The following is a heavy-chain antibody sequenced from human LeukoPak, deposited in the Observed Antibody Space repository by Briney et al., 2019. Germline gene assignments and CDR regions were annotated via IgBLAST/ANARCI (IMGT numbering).Heavy chain of an antibody. CDR3: ARDGMGVIKAFDI. D-gene: IGHD3-16*02. CDR2: IKQDGSWK. Sequence: GGSLRLSCAASGFTFSSYWKSWVRQVTGKGLEWGASIKQDGSWKYYVVSVKGRFTISRDNAKNSLYLQMNSLRAEETAVYYCARDGMGVIKAFDIWGQGTMVTVST. J-gene: IGHJ3*02. CDR1: GFTFSSYW. V-gene: IGHV3-7*05.